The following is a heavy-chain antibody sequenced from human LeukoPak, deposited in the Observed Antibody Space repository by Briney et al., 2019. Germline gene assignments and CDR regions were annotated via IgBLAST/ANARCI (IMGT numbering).Heavy chain of an antibody. V-gene: IGHV4-39*01. CDR1: GDSISISSYF. CDR3: ARQGDSGYDYFHY. D-gene: IGHD5-12*01. J-gene: IGHJ4*02. Sequence: PSETLSLTCTVSGDSISISSYFWGWIRQSPGKGLQWIGTLSYSGSTYYNPSLESRVTISVDTSKNQFSLNLSSVTAADTAVYYCARQGDSGYDYFHYWGQGILVTVSS. CDR2: LSYSGST.